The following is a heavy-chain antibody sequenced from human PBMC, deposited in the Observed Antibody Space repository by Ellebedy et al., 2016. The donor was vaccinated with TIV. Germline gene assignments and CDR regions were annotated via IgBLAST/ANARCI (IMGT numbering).Heavy chain of an antibody. CDR1: GFTFSSYA. Sequence: GESLKISXAASGFTFSSYAMHWVRQAPGKGLEWVAVISYDGSNKYYADSVKGRFTISRDNSKNTLYLQMNSLRAEDTAVYYCARVSRTYYYYYGMDVWGQGTTVTVSS. J-gene: IGHJ6*02. V-gene: IGHV3-30-3*01. CDR2: ISYDGSNK. CDR3: ARVSRTYYYYYGMDV.